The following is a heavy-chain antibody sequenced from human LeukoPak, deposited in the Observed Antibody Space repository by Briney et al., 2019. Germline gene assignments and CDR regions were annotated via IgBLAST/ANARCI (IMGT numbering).Heavy chain of an antibody. D-gene: IGHD3-10*01. Sequence: SETLSLTCTVSGGSISSNYWSWVRQPPGKGLEWIGYLYSSGSSNYNPSFKSRVTMSLDTSKNEFSLKLTSVTAADTAVYFCARGLPMASLFFDSWGQGILVIVSS. J-gene: IGHJ4*02. V-gene: IGHV4-59*01. CDR2: LYSSGSS. CDR3: ARGLPMASLFFDS. CDR1: GGSISSNY.